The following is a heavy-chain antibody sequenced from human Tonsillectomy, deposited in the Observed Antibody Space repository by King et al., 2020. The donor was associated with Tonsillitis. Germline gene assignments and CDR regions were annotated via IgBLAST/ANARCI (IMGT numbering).Heavy chain of an antibody. V-gene: IGHV4-59*01. D-gene: IGHD6-19*01. CDR3: ARGRGTSAWYKTFDY. CDR2: IDYSVST. CDR1: GGSIGSYY. J-gene: IGHJ4*02. Sequence: QLQESGPGLVKPSETLSLTCTVSGGSIGSYYWSWIRQPPGKGLEWMGYIDYSVSTNYNPSLTSRVTISVDTSKNQFSLKLSSVTAADTAVYYCARGRGTSAWYKTFDYWGQGTLVTVSS.